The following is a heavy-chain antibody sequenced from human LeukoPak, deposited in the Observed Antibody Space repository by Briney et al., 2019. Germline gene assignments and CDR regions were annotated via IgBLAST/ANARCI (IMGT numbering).Heavy chain of an antibody. CDR2: ISEDGYAT. D-gene: IGHD3-3*01. V-gene: IGHV3-43*02. CDR1: GFAFKNHS. Sequence: PGGSLRLSCAASGFAFKNHSMQWVRQAPGKGLEWVSLISEDGYATYYADSVTGRFTIPRDNSKNSLYLQMNSLRTEDTALYFCARKGNFGKYYYYGMDVWGRGTAVTVSS. CDR3: ARKGNFGKYYYYGMDV. J-gene: IGHJ6*02.